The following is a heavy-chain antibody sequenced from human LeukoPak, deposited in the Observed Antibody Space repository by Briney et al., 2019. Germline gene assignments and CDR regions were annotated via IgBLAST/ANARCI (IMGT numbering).Heavy chain of an antibody. D-gene: IGHD6-13*01. CDR1: GFTFSNYA. V-gene: IGHV3-23*01. J-gene: IGHJ3*02. CDR3: AKDPAGYSFHI. CDR2: ITDSGGIT. Sequence: PGGSLRLSCAASGFTFSNYAMGWVRLAPGRGLEWVSAITDSGGITHYADSMKGRFTISRDNSKNTLYLQMNSLRAEDTAVYYCAKDPAGYSFHIWGQGTMVTVSS.